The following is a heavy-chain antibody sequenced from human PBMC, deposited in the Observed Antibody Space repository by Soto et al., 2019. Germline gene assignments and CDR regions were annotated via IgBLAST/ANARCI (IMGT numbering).Heavy chain of an antibody. Sequence: SETLSLTCAVYGGSFSGYYWSWIRQPPGKGLEWIGEINHSGSTNYNPSLKSRVTISVDTSKNQFSLKLSSVTAADTAVYYCARSSNKAAAADTGWYDPWGQGTLVTVSS. CDR2: INHSGST. CDR1: GGSFSGYY. V-gene: IGHV4-34*01. CDR3: ARSSNKAAAADTGWYDP. D-gene: IGHD6-13*01. J-gene: IGHJ5*02.